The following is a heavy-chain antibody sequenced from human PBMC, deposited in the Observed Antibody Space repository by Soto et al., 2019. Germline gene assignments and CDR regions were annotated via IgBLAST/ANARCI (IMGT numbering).Heavy chain of an antibody. CDR1: GFTFSSYA. CDR3: AKGSGPGPIADFDY. CDR2: ISGSGGST. D-gene: IGHD6-13*01. Sequence: GGSLRLSCAASGFTFSSYAVSWVRQAPGKGLEWVSAISGSGGSTYYADSVKGRFTISRDNSKNTLYLQMNSLRAEDTAVYYCAKGSGPGPIADFDYWGQGTLVTVSS. V-gene: IGHV3-23*01. J-gene: IGHJ4*02.